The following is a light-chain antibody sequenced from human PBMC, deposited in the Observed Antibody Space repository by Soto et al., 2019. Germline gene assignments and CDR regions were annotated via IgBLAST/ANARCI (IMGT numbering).Light chain of an antibody. CDR1: QSISSN. V-gene: IGKV3-15*01. CDR2: RTS. Sequence: EIVMAQSPATLSVSPGERATLSCRASQSISSNLAWYQQKPGQAPRLLMFRTSSRATGFPARFSGSGSGTEFNLTISSLQSEDFGVYYCQQYNDWPPTFGQGTKVDI. J-gene: IGKJ1*01. CDR3: QQYNDWPPT.